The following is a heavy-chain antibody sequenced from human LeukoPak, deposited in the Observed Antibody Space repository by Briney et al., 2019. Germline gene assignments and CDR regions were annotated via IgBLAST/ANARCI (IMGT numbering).Heavy chain of an antibody. V-gene: IGHV4-61*02. CDR2: IYTSGST. CDR1: GSISSGSYY. CDR3: ARTRIAAAGTDFDY. D-gene: IGHD6-13*01. J-gene: IGHJ4*02. Sequence: PSQTLSLTCTVSGSISSGSYYWSWIRQPAGKGLEWIGRIYTSGSTNYNPSLESRVTISIDTSKNQFSLKLSSVTAADTAVYYCARTRIAAAGTDFDYWGQGTLVTVSS.